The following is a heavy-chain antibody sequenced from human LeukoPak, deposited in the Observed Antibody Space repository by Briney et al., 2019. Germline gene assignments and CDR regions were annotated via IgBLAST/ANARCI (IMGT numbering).Heavy chain of an antibody. V-gene: IGHV1-2*02. CDR3: ARDSALLGDFDY. CDR1: GYTFTGYY. CDR2: INPNSGGT. J-gene: IGHJ4*02. Sequence: ASVKVSCKASGYTFTGYYMHWVRQAPGQGLEWMGWINPNSGGTNYAQKLQGRVTMTTDTSTSTAYMELRSLRSDDTAVYYCARDSALLGDFDYWGQGTLVTVSS. D-gene: IGHD2-8*02.